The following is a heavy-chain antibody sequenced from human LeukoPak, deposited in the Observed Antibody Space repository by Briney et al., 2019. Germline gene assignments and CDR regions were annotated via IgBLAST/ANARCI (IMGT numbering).Heavy chain of an antibody. CDR1: GLTFSSYA. CDR2: ISGSGGST. CDR3: AKDPYDYVWGTNDAFDI. D-gene: IGHD3-16*01. J-gene: IGHJ3*02. Sequence: GGSLRLSCAASGLTFSSYAMSWVRQAPGKGLEWVSAISGSGGSTYYADSVKGRFTISRDNSKNTLYLQMNSLRAEDTAVYYCAKDPYDYVWGTNDAFDIWGQGTMVTVSS. V-gene: IGHV3-23*01.